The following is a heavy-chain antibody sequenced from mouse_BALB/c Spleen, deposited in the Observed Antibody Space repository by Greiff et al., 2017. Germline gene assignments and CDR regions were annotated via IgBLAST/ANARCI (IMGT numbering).Heavy chain of an antibody. CDR3: ARSPFITTGSDY. V-gene: IGHV1-9*01. J-gene: IGHJ2*01. CDR2: ILPGSGST. Sequence: QVQLQQSGAELMKPGASVKISCKATGYTFSSYWIEWVKQRPGHGLEWIGEILPGSGSTNYNEKFKGKATFTADTSSNTAYMQLSSLTSEDSAVYYCARSPFITTGSDYWGQGTTLTVSS. D-gene: IGHD1-2*01. CDR1: GYTFSSYW.